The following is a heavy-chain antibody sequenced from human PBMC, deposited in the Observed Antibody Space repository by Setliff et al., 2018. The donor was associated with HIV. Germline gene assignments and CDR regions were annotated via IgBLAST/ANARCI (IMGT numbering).Heavy chain of an antibody. CDR3: ARDRMPMASWVPDK. Sequence: LSLTCTVSDDSISSNYWSWIRQSAGKGLEWVGRIYTGGRTNYNPSLKGRVTMSVDTSRNQFSLNLSSVTAADTAVYYCARDRMPMASWVPDKWGQGTLVTVSS. CDR1: DDSISSNY. CDR2: IYTGGRT. V-gene: IGHV4-4*07. D-gene: IGHD2-2*01. J-gene: IGHJ4*02.